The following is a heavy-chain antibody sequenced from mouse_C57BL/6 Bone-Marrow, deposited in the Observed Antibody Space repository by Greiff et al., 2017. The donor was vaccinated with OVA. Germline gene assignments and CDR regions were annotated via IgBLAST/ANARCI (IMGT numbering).Heavy chain of an antibody. CDR3: VRLGVWFAY. Sequence: EVQGVESGGGLVQPKGSLKLSCAASGFSFNTYAMNWVRQAPGKGLQWVARIRSKSNNYATYYADSVKDRFTISRDDSESMLYLQMNNLKTEDTAMYYCVRLGVWFAYWGQGTLVTVSA. J-gene: IGHJ3*01. CDR2: IRSKSNNYAT. CDR1: GFSFNTYA. V-gene: IGHV10-1*01.